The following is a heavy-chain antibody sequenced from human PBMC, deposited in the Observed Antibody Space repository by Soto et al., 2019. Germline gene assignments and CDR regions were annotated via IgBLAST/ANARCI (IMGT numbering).Heavy chain of an antibody. J-gene: IGHJ5*02. CDR1: GGSISSYY. D-gene: IGHD3-10*01. Sequence: QVQLQESGPGLVKPSETLSLTCTVSGGSISSYYWSWIRQPPGKGLEWIGYIYYSGSTNYNPSLKSRVTISVDTSKNQFSLKLRSVTAADTAVYYCARYGSGSSVWFDPWGQGTLVTVSS. V-gene: IGHV4-59*01. CDR3: ARYGSGSSVWFDP. CDR2: IYYSGST.